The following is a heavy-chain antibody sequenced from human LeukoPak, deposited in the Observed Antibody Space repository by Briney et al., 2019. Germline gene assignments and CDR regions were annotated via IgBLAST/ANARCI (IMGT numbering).Heavy chain of an antibody. CDR2: VSGSGGST. D-gene: IGHD5-12*01. J-gene: IGHJ4*02. CDR3: AKDLDIVATITGN. CDR1: GFTFSSYA. V-gene: IGHV3-23*01. Sequence: GGSLRLSCAASGFTFSSYAMSWVRQAPGKGLEWVSGVSGSGGSTYYADSVKGRFTISRDNAKNTLYLQMNSLRAAATTVYYCAKDLDIVATITGNWGQGTLVTVSS.